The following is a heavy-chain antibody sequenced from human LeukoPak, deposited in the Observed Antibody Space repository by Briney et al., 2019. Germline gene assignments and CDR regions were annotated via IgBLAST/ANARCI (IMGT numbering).Heavy chain of an antibody. CDR3: AGSSPCGYFDY. J-gene: IGHJ4*02. D-gene: IGHD2-21*01. CDR1: GFTFRGHE. V-gene: IGHV3-48*03. Sequence: PGGSLRLSCAASGFTFRGHELNWVRQAPGKGLEWVSYIGTSGRTIYYADSVKGRFTTSRDNAKNSLFLQMNTLRVEDTAVYYCAGSSPCGYFDYWGQGTLVTVSS. CDR2: IGTSGRTI.